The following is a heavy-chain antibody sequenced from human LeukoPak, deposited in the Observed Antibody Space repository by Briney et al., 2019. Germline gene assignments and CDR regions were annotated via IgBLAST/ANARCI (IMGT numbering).Heavy chain of an antibody. Sequence: GASVKVSCKASGYTFTSYYMHWVRQAPGQGLEWMGGIIPIFGTTNYAQKFQGRVTITADESTSTAYMELSSLRSEDTAVYYCARVGCSSTSCYGDYWGQGTLVTVSS. CDR3: ARVGCSSTSCYGDY. CDR1: GYTFTSYY. CDR2: IIPIFGTT. J-gene: IGHJ4*02. V-gene: IGHV1-69*13. D-gene: IGHD2-2*01.